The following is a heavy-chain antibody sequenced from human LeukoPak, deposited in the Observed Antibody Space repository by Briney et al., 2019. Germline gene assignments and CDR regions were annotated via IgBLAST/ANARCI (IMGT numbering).Heavy chain of an antibody. D-gene: IGHD3-3*01. CDR3: ARRYYDFWSGYYPAAFDI. V-gene: IGHV4-38-2*01. CDR1: GYSISSGYY. Sequence: SETLSLTCAVSGYSISSGYYCGWIREPPGKGLEWIGSIYHSGSSYYNPTLKSRVTISVDTSKNQFYLKLSSVTAADTAVYYCARRYYDFWSGYYPAAFDIWGQGTMVTVSS. J-gene: IGHJ3*02. CDR2: IYHSGSS.